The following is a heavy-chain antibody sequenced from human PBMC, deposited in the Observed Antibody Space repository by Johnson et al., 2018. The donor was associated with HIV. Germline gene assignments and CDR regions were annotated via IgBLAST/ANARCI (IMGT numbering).Heavy chain of an antibody. D-gene: IGHD1-1*01. CDR3: ARALRTALGSPWNGGYDAFDI. V-gene: IGHV3-13*01. CDR1: GFTVSSNY. J-gene: IGHJ3*02. CDR2: IGTAGDT. Sequence: VQLVESGGGLIQPGGSLRLSCAASGFTVSSNYMSWVRQAPGKGLEWVSAIGTAGDTYYPGSVKGRFTISRENAKNSLYLQLNSLRAGDTAVYYCARALRTALGSPWNGGYDAFDIWGQGTMVTVSS.